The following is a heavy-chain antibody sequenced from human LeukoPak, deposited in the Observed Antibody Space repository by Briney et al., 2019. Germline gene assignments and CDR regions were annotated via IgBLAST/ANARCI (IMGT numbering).Heavy chain of an antibody. CDR3: ARDELAYDFWSGYYATYGMDV. J-gene: IGHJ6*02. CDR1: GYTFTGYY. Sequence: ASVKVSCKASGYTFTGYYMHWVRQAPGQGLEWMGWINPNSGGTNYAQKFQGWVTMIRDTSISTAYMELSRLRSDDTAVYYCARDELAYDFWSGYYATYGMDVWGQGTTVTVSS. V-gene: IGHV1-2*04. D-gene: IGHD3-3*01. CDR2: INPNSGGT.